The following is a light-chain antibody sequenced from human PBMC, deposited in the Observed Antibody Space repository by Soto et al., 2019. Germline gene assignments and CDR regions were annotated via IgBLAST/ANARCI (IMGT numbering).Light chain of an antibody. Sequence: TQPPGTLTSSPGKSPPLSCRTSQTVGSNSLAWYQQRPGQAPRLLIYAASSRATGIPDRISASGSGTDFTLTISRLEPEDFGVYYSQQYLTAAQSFGQGTKV. J-gene: IGKJ1*01. CDR2: AAS. V-gene: IGKV3-20*01. CDR3: QQYLTAAQS. CDR1: QTVGSNS.